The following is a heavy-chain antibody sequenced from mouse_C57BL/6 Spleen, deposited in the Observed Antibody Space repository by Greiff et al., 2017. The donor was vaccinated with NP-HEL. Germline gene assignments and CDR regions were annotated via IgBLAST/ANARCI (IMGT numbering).Heavy chain of an antibody. CDR2: IYPGSGST. V-gene: IGHV1-55*01. D-gene: IGHD1-1*01. J-gene: IGHJ3*01. Sequence: QVQLQQPGAELVKPGASVKMSCKASGYTFTSYWITWVKQRPGQGLEWIGDIYPGSGSTNYNEKFKSKATLTVDTSSSTAYMQLSSLTSEDSAVYYCARGRTSGSSPFAYWGQGTLVTVSA. CDR1: GYTFTSYW. CDR3: ARGRTSGSSPFAY.